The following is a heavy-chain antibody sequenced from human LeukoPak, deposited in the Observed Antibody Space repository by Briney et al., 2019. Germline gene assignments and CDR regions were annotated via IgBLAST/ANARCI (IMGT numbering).Heavy chain of an antibody. CDR1: GGSMNNYY. CDR3: ARPREQWLGNDGFVI. J-gene: IGHJ3*02. Sequence: SETLSLTCTVSGGSMNNYYWSWIRQPPGKGLEWIGYIYYSGSTNYNPSLKSRVTISVDTSKNQFSLKLSSVTAVDSAVYYCARPREQWLGNDGFVIWGQGTMVTVSS. CDR2: IYYSGST. D-gene: IGHD6-19*01. V-gene: IGHV4-59*08.